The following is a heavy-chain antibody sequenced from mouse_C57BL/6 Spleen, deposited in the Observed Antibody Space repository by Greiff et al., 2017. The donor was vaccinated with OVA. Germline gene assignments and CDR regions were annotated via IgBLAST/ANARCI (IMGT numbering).Heavy chain of an antibody. D-gene: IGHD1-1*01. J-gene: IGHJ3*01. Sequence: VQLQQSGPELVKPGASVKLSCKASGYTFTSYDINWVKQRPGQGLEWIGWIYPRDGSTKYNEKFKGKATLTVDTSSSTADMELHSLTSEDTAVYFCARIDYYGSSPAWFAYWGQGTLVTVSA. CDR2: IYPRDGST. CDR1: GYTFTSYD. CDR3: ARIDYYGSSPAWFAY. V-gene: IGHV1-85*01.